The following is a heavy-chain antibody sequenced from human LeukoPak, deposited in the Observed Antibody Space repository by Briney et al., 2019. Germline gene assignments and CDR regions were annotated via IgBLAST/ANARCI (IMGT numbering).Heavy chain of an antibody. CDR3: ATGIYGYSYGPFDY. J-gene: IGHJ4*02. CDR1: GYTLTELS. Sequence: ASVKVSCKVSGYTLTELSMHWVRQAPGKGLEWMGGFDPEDGETIYAQKFQGRVTMTEDTSTDTAYMELSSLRSEDTAVYYRATGIYGYSYGPFDYWGQGTLVTVSS. CDR2: FDPEDGET. V-gene: IGHV1-24*01. D-gene: IGHD5-18*01.